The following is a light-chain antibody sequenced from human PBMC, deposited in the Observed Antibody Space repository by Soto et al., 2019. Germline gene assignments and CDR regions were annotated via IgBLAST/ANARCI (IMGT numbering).Light chain of an antibody. V-gene: IGLV2-14*03. CDR3: QSYYNSLSYV. J-gene: IGLJ1*01. CDR1: SSDVGGSNF. Sequence: QSVLTQPASVSDSPGQSITISCTGTSSDVGGSNFVSWYQQHPGKPPKLIIYDVANRPSGVPDRFSGSKSGTSASLAVTGLQAEDEADYYCQSYYNSLSYVFGTGTKVTVL. CDR2: DVA.